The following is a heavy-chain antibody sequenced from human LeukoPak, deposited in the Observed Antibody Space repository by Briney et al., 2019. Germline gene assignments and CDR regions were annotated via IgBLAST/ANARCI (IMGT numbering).Heavy chain of an antibody. CDR1: GYSISSGYY. CDR2: IYHSGST. Sequence: KPSETLSLTCTVSGYSISSGYYWGWIRQPPGKGLEWIGSIYHSGSTYYNPSLKSRVTISVDTSKNQFSLKLSSVTAADTAVYYCASLINFDWSSWGQGTLVTVSS. J-gene: IGHJ5*02. CDR3: ASLINFDWSS. D-gene: IGHD3-9*01. V-gene: IGHV4-38-2*02.